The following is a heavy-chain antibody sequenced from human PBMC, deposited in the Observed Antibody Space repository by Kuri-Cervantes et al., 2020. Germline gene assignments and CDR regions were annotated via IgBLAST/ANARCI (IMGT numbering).Heavy chain of an antibody. Sequence: GGSLRLSCAASGFTFSNAWMSWVRQAPGKGLQWVANIRGDGNEKQYEDSVKGRFTISRDNAKKSMYLQMNNLRVEDTATYFCVRNMGFYHMDVWGKGTTVTVSS. J-gene: IGHJ6*03. CDR2: IRGDGNEK. CDR3: VRNMGFYHMDV. D-gene: IGHD3-3*01. CDR1: GFTFSNAW. V-gene: IGHV3-7*04.